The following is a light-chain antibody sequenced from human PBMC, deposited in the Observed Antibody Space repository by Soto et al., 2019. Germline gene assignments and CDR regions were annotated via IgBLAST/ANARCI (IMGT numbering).Light chain of an antibody. Sequence: EIVMTQSPATLSVSPGERATLSCRASQSVSTNLAWYQQKPGQAPRLLMYGASTRATGIPARFSGSRSATEFTLTISSLQSADFAVYYCQQYHNWPPYTFGQGTKLEIK. CDR3: QQYHNWPPYT. V-gene: IGKV3-15*01. J-gene: IGKJ2*01. CDR1: QSVSTN. CDR2: GAS.